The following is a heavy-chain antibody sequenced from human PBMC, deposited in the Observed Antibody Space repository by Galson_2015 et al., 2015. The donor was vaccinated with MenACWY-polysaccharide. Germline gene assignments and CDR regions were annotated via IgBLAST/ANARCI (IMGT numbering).Heavy chain of an antibody. Sequence: SLRISCAASGFTFSTYWMHWVRQAPGQGQVWVSRIKRDGSSTNYADSVKGRFTISRDNAKNTLYLQMNSLRAEDTALYYCARGYSAYDRAQGTLLTVS. CDR3: ARGYSAYD. V-gene: IGHV3-74*01. J-gene: IGHJ4*02. CDR2: IKRDGSST. CDR1: GFTFSTYW. D-gene: IGHD5-12*01.